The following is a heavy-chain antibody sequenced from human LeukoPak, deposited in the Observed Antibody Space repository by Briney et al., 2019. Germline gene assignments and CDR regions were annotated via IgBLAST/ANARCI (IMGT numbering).Heavy chain of an antibody. Sequence: SETLSLTCTVSGGSISSGSYYWSWIRQPAGKGLEWIGRIYTSGSTNYNPSLKSRVTISVDASKNQFSLKLSSVTAADTAVYYCARGLSYGKPRFDYWGQGSLVTVSS. J-gene: IGHJ4*02. CDR2: IYTSGST. CDR1: GGSISSGSYY. D-gene: IGHD1-26*01. V-gene: IGHV4-61*02. CDR3: ARGLSYGKPRFDY.